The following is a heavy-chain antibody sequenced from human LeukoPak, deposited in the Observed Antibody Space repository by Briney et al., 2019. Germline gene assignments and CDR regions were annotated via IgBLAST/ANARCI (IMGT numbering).Heavy chain of an antibody. D-gene: IGHD3-22*01. CDR1: GYTFTSYG. CDR2: ISAYNGNT. J-gene: IGHJ4*02. CDR3: ARELAYYYDSSGYYPRLDY. Sequence: ASVNVSCKASGYTFTSYGISWVRQAPGQGLEWMGWISAYNGNTNYAQKLQGRVTMTTDTSTSTAYMELRSLRSDDTAVYYCARELAYYYDSSGYYPRLDYWGQGTLVTVSS. V-gene: IGHV1-18*01.